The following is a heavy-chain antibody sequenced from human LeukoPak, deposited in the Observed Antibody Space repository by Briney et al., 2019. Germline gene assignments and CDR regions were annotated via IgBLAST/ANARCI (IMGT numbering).Heavy chain of an antibody. CDR2: RWYDGSNK. J-gene: IGHJ4*02. CDR3: AKDLDYDFWSGMGPFDY. CDR1: GFTFSSYG. Sequence: GRSLKLSCAASGFTFSSYGMHWVRQAPGKGREWVAVRWYDGSNKYYADSVKGRFTISRDNSKNTLYLQMNSLRAEDTAVSYCAKDLDYDFWSGMGPFDYWGQGTLVTVSS. V-gene: IGHV3-33*06. D-gene: IGHD3-3*01.